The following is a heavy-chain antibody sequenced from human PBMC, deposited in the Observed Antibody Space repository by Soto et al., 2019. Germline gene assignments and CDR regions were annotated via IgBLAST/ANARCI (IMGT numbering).Heavy chain of an antibody. CDR2: MNPNRTNT. V-gene: IGHV1-8*01. CDR3: VRGGFLSHDHVIIAPATLGFDP. J-gene: IGHJ5*02. D-gene: IGHD2-2*01. CDR1: GYTFTTYD. Sequence: QLQRMQSGAEVKKPGASVKVSCKASGYTFTTYDINWVRQAPGQGLEGMGWMNPNRTNTGYAEKFKGRVTMTRDTSISTAYMKLSSLRYDDTAVYYCVRGGFLSHDHVIIAPATLGFDPWSQGTLVTVSS.